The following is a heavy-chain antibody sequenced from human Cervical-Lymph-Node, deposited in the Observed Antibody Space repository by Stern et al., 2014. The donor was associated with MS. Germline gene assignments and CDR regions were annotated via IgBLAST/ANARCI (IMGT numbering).Heavy chain of an antibody. CDR3: ARGELKEGLVRGMDV. D-gene: IGHD1-26*01. Sequence: QVQPVVSGAAVKKPGSSATASCKASGGTFTSYAICWAGQAPGQGLEWMGGVIPLFGRANYEQNFQGSVTVTAADSRATAYMGLGSLRSEDTAVYYCARGELKEGLVRGMDVWGQGTTVTVSS. J-gene: IGHJ6*02. V-gene: IGHV1-69*01. CDR1: GGTFTSYA. CDR2: VIPLFGRA.